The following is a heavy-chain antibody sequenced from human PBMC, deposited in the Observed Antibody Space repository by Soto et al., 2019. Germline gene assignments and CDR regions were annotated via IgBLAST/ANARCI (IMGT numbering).Heavy chain of an antibody. J-gene: IGHJ6*02. CDR1: GFTFSTYS. V-gene: IGHV3-48*01. D-gene: IGHD5-12*01. CDR2: ITKSSRTI. Sequence: EVQLVESGGGLVQPGVSLRLSCAASGFTFSTYSMNWVRQAPGKGLEWISYITKSSRTIYYADSVKGRFTISRDNAKNSLYLQMNSLRAEDTAVYYGPRDHGYGYGLDVWGQGTTVTVSS. CDR3: PRDHGYGYGLDV.